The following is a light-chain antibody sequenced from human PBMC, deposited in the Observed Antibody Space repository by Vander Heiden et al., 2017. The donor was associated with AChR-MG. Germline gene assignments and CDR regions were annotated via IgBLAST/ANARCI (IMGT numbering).Light chain of an antibody. CDR1: QSVSSY. CDR3: QQRSHWPPT. J-gene: IGKJ3*01. Sequence: EIVLTQSPTTLSLSPGERATLSCRASQSVSSYLAWYQQKPGQAPRLLIYDASNRATGIPARFSGSGSGTDFTLTISSLEPEDFAVYYCQQRSHWPPTFGRGTKVDIK. CDR2: DAS. V-gene: IGKV3-11*01.